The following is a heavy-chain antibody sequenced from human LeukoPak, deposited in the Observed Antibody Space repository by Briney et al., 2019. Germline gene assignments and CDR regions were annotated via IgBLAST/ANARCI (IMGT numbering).Heavy chain of an antibody. D-gene: IGHD1-26*01. CDR3: ARQVASGSYPYYFDY. Sequence: SETLSLTCTVSGGSISSSSYYWGWIRQPPGKGLEWIGSIYYSGSTYYNPSLKSRVTISVDTSKNQFSLKLSSVTAAETAVYYCARQVASGSYPYYFDYWGQGTLVTVST. CDR2: IYYSGST. J-gene: IGHJ4*02. CDR1: GGSISSSSYY. V-gene: IGHV4-39*01.